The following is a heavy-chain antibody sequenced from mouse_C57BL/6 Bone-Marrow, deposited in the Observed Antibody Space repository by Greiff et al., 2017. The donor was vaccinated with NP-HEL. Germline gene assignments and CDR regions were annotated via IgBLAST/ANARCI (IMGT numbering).Heavy chain of an antibody. V-gene: IGHV5-6*02. CDR2: ISSGGSYT. J-gene: IGHJ2*01. CDR3: ARRRRPFDY. CDR1: GFTFSSYG. Sequence: EVKLVESGGDLVKPGGSLKLSCAASGFTFSSYGMSWVRQTPDKRLAWVATISSGGSYTSYPDSVKGRFTLSIDNAKNTLYLQMSSLKAEDTAMYYCARRRRPFDYWGQGTTLTVSS.